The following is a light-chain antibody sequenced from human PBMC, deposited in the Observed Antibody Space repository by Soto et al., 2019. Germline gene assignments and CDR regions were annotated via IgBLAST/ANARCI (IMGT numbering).Light chain of an antibody. CDR3: QQYGRSPST. CDR1: QSVTTS. J-gene: IGKJ4*01. CDR2: DAS. V-gene: IGKV3-20*01. Sequence: EIVLTQSPATLSLSPGERATHSCRASQSVTTSLAWYQQKPGQAPRLLIFDASNRATGVPARFSGSGSGTDFTLTIIRLEPEDFAVYYCQQYGRSPSTFGGGTKVDIK.